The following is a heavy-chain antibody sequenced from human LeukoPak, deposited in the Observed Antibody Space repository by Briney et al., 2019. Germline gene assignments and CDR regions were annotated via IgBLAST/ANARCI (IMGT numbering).Heavy chain of an antibody. CDR3: ARVMVGGSPAHVAFDI. CDR2: IYHSGST. Sequence: SETLSLTCTVSGGSISSGGYYWSWIRQPPGKGLEWIGYIYHSGSTYYNPSLKSRVTISVDRSKNQFSLKLSSVTAADTAVYYCARVMVGGSPAHVAFDIWGQGTMVTVSS. D-gene: IGHD3-16*01. V-gene: IGHV4-30-2*01. CDR1: GGSISSGGYY. J-gene: IGHJ3*02.